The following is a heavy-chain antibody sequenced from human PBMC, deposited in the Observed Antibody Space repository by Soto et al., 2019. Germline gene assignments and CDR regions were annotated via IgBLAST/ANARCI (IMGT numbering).Heavy chain of an antibody. CDR1: GFTFSSYW. CDR2: INSDGSST. D-gene: IGHD3-3*01. J-gene: IGHJ6*03. Sequence: PGGSLRLSCAASGFTFSSYWMHWVRQAPGKGLVWVSRINSDGSSTSYADSVKGRFTISRDNAKNTLYLQMNSLRAEDTAVYYCARVGSIGFLEWLELYYYYYMDVWGKGTTVTVSS. CDR3: ARVGSIGFLEWLELYYYYYMDV. V-gene: IGHV3-74*01.